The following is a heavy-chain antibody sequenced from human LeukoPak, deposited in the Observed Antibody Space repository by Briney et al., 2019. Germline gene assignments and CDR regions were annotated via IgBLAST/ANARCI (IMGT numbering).Heavy chain of an antibody. V-gene: IGHV1-24*01. J-gene: IGHJ5*02. CDR1: GYILTELS. CDR2: FDPEDGET. D-gene: IGHD6-19*01. Sequence: ASVKVSCKVSGYILTELSMHWVRQAPGKGLEWMGGFDPEDGETIYAQKFQGRVTMTEDTSTDTAYMELSSLRSEDTAVYYCATVRGSIAVAGTFGWFDPWGQGTLVTVSS. CDR3: ATVRGSIAVAGTFGWFDP.